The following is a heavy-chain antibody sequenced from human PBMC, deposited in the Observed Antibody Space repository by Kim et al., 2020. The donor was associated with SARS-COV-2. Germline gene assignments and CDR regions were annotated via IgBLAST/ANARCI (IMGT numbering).Heavy chain of an antibody. CDR2: ISGDSTPEI. Sequence: GGSLRLSCAASGFTFSDYYMGRIRQAPGKGTEWLSYISGDSTPEIRYADSARDRFTISRDNPKNSLYMQMNSLRDEDTAVYYCVREARRAYGPPDYWGQRTLVTVSS. V-gene: IGHV3-11*05. CDR3: VREARRAYGPPDY. J-gene: IGHJ4*02. D-gene: IGHD4-17*01. CDR1: GFTFSDYY.